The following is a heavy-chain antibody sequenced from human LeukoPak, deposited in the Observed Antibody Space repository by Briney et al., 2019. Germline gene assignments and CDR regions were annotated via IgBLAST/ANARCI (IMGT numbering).Heavy chain of an antibody. D-gene: IGHD6-19*01. J-gene: IGHJ4*02. V-gene: IGHV1-3*01. CDR3: ARQISQHSSGWYYFCY. Sequence: ASVKVSCKASGYTFTSYAMHWVRQAPGQRLEWMGWINADNGNTKYSQKFQGRVTITRDTSASTAYMELSSLRSEDTAVYYCARQISQHSSGWYYFCYWGQGTLVTVSP. CDR1: GYTFTSYA. CDR2: INADNGNT.